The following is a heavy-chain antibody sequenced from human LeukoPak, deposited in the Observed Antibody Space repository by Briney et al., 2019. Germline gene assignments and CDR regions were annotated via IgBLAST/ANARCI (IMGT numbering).Heavy chain of an antibody. CDR3: ANARGG. Sequence: GGSLRLPCAASGFTFSSYAMSWVRQAPGKGLEWVSAISDSGGNTYYADSMKGRFTISRDNSKNTLYLQMNSLRADDTAIYYCANARGGWGQGTLVTVSS. D-gene: IGHD3-10*01. CDR1: GFTFSSYA. J-gene: IGHJ4*02. CDR2: ISDSGGNT. V-gene: IGHV3-23*01.